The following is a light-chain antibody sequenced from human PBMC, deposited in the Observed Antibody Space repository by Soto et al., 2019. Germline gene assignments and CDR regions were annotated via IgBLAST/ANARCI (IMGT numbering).Light chain of an antibody. CDR2: GAS. V-gene: IGKV3-15*01. Sequence: EVVMTQSPATLSVSPGERATLSCRASQSVSSNLAWYQQKVGQAPRLLMYGASVRATGVPTRFSGSGSGTVFTLTISSLQSEDFAVYYCQQYNNWPPKGTFGQGTKVDI. CDR3: QQYNNWPPKGT. J-gene: IGKJ1*01. CDR1: QSVSSN.